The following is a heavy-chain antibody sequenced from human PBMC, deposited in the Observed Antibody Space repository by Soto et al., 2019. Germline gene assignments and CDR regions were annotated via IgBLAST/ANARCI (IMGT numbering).Heavy chain of an antibody. Sequence: QVQLVESGGGVVQPGRSLRLSCAASGFTFSSYAMHWVLQAHGKGLDWVAVISYDGSNKYYADSVKGRFTISRDNSKHSLDLQMNSLSAEDTAVSYGARSLMVYALRPPLQYYYGMDGWGQGTTVTVSS. CDR3: ARSLMVYALRPPLQYYYGMDG. J-gene: IGHJ6*02. D-gene: IGHD2-8*01. CDR1: GFTFSSYA. CDR2: ISYDGSNK. V-gene: IGHV3-30-3*01.